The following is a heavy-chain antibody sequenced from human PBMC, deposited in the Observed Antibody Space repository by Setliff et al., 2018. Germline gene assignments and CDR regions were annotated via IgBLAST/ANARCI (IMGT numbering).Heavy chain of an antibody. CDR2: LDWDDDK. CDR3: SRLPPLVQNNGASNHTFDV. Sequence: SGPTLVNPTQTLTLTCTFSGFSLSTTETHVSWIRQPPGKAPEWLARLDWDDDKFYNTSLRSRLTLSKDTSKNQVILTMTNMDPADTATYYCSRLPPLVQNNGASNHTFDVWGPGAVVTVSS. CDR1: GFSLSTTETH. J-gene: IGHJ3*01. V-gene: IGHV2-70*04. D-gene: IGHD6-6*01.